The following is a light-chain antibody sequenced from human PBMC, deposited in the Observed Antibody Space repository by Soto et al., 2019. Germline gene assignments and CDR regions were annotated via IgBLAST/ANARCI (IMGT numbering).Light chain of an antibody. CDR3: QQYSASPRT. V-gene: IGKV3-20*01. CDR2: GAS. Sequence: EIVLTQSPGTLSLSQGERATLSCRASENVRNNYLAWYQQKPGQAPRLLISGASKRATGIPDRFSGSGSGTDFTLTINRLEPEDFAVYYCQQYSASPRTFGQGTKVDIK. CDR1: ENVRNNY. J-gene: IGKJ1*01.